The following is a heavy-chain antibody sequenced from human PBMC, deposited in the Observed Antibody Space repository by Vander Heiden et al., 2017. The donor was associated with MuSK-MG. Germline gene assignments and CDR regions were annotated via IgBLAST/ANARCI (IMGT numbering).Heavy chain of an antibody. J-gene: IGHJ5*02. CDR3: ARAILWRGFDP. CDR1: GDSMRNYY. Sequence: QVQLQESGPGLVKPSETLSLTCTVSGDSMRNYYWNWIRQPAGKGLEWIVRIYFTGSTNSNPSFKSRVTMSVDTSKNQFSLKLTSVTAADTAVYYCARAILWRGFDPWGQGNLVIVS. CDR2: IYFTGST. D-gene: IGHD3-3*01. V-gene: IGHV4-4*07.